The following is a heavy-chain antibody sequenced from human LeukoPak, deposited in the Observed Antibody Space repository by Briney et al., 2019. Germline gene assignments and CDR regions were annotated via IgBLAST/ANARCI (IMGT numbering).Heavy chain of an antibody. V-gene: IGHV3-30*18. CDR2: ISYDGSNK. CDR3: AKDRDIVVVPAAIRQGLDY. Sequence: GGSLRLSSAASGFTFSSYGMHWVRQAPGKGLEWVAVISYDGSNKYYADYVKGRLTISRDNSKNTLYLQMNSLRAEDTAVYYCAKDRDIVVVPAAIRQGLDYWGQGTLVTVSS. CDR1: GFTFSSYG. D-gene: IGHD2-2*01. J-gene: IGHJ4*02.